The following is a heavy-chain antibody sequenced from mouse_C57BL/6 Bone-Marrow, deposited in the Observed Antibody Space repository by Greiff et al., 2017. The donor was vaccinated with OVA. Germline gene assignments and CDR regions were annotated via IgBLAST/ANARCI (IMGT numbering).Heavy chain of an antibody. Sequence: QVQLQQSGPELVKPGASVKLSCKASGYTFTSYDINWVKQRPGQGLEWIGWIYPRDGSTKYNEKFKGKATLTVDTSSSTAYMELPSLTSEDSAVYCCARPPTAQATYPFAYWGQGTLVTVSA. V-gene: IGHV1-85*01. CDR1: GYTFTSYD. CDR3: ARPPTAQATYPFAY. D-gene: IGHD3-2*02. CDR2: IYPRDGST. J-gene: IGHJ3*01.